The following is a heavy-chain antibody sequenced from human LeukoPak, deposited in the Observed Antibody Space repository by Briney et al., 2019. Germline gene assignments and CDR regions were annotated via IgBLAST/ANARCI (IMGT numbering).Heavy chain of an antibody. CDR1: GYTFTDYY. CDR3: ARDSGSYFDY. J-gene: IGHJ4*02. V-gene: IGHV1-2*02. Sequence: GASVKVSCKTSGYTFTDYYIQWVRQAPGQGLEWMGWSSPHIGGTNFAQNFQGRVTMTRDTSTSTAYMELRSLRSDDTAVYYCARDSGSYFDYWGQGTLVTVSS. D-gene: IGHD1-26*01. CDR2: SSPHIGGT.